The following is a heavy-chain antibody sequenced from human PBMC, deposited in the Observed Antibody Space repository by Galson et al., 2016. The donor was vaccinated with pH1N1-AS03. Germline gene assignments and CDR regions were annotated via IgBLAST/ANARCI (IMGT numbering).Heavy chain of an antibody. CDR1: GFTLSGYW. CDR3: AKGSGYCSDATCYRFDR. J-gene: IGHJ4*02. CDR2: INQDETKK. V-gene: IGHV3-7*03. D-gene: IGHD2-15*01. Sequence: LRLSCAASGFTLSGYWMTWVHQAPGKGLEWVANINQDETKKNYAVSVKGRFTISRDNSKNTLYLQLNSLRAEDTALYYCAKGSGYCSDATCYRFDRWGQGTLVTVSS.